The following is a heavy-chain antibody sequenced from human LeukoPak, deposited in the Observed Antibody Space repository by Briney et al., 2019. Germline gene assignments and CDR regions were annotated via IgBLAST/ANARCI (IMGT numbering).Heavy chain of an antibody. Sequence: SETLSLTCTVSGGSINTYYWSWIRQPPGKGLEWIGYIYYSGITKYNPSLKSRVTISVDTSKIQFSLKLSSVTAADTALYYCVRGGYGSLTFDYWGQGTLVTVSS. CDR3: VRGGYGSLTFDY. CDR2: IYYSGIT. CDR1: GGSINTYY. J-gene: IGHJ4*02. D-gene: IGHD5-18*01. V-gene: IGHV4-59*01.